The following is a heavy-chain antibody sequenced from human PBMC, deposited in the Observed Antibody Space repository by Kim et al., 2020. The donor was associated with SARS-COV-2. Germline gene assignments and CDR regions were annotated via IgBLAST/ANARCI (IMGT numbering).Heavy chain of an antibody. D-gene: IGHD2-21*02. Sequence: SETLSLICTVSGGSISSSSYYWGWIRQPPGKGLEWIGSIYYSGSTYYNPSLKSRVTISVDTSKNQFSLKLSSVTAADTVVYYCARRDCGGDCYSVYYFDYWGQGTLVTVSS. V-gene: IGHV4-39*07. CDR1: GGSISSSSYY. J-gene: IGHJ4*02. CDR2: IYYSGST. CDR3: ARRDCGGDCYSVYYFDY.